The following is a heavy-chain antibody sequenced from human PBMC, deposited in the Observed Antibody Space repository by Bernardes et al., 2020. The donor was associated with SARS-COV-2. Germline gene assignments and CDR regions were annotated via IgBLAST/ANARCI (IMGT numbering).Heavy chain of an antibody. CDR2: ISRSGTTI. CDR3: TRGGVGAASYYFDY. V-gene: IGHV3-48*03. D-gene: IGHD1-26*01. CDR1: GFTFSTYE. Sequence: GSLRLSCAASGFTFSTYEMNWVRQAPGKGLEWVSYISRSGTTIYYADSVKGQFTISRDNAKNSLYLQMNSLRVEDTAVYYCTRGGVGAASYYFDYWGQGTLVTVSS. J-gene: IGHJ4*02.